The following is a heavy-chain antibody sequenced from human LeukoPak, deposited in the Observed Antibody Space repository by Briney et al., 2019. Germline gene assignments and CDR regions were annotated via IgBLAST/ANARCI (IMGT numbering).Heavy chain of an antibody. D-gene: IGHD2-8*02. V-gene: IGHV4-39*07. Sequence: PSETLSLTCTVSGGSISSSSYYWGWIRQPPGKGLEWIGSIYYSGSTYYNPSLKSRVTISVDTSKNQFSLKLSSVTAADTAVYYCARRFWYNWFDPWGQGTLVTVSS. CDR3: ARRFWYNWFDP. CDR1: GGSISSSSYY. CDR2: IYYSGST. J-gene: IGHJ5*02.